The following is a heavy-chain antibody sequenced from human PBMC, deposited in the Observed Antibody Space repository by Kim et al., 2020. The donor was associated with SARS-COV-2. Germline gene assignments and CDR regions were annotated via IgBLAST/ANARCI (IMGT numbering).Heavy chain of an antibody. J-gene: IGHJ4*02. V-gene: IGHV3-23*01. CDR3: AKGFAPRTTGPDY. D-gene: IGHD4-17*01. Sequence: NYADSVKGRFTIPRDNSKDTRHLQMNSLSAEDTAVYYCAKGFAPRTTGPDYWGQGALVTVSS.